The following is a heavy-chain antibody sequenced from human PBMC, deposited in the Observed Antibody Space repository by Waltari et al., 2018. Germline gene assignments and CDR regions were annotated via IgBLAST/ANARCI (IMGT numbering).Heavy chain of an antibody. V-gene: IGHV3-74*01. Sequence: EVQLVESGGGLVQPGGSLRLSCAASGFTFSSYWMHWVRQAPGKGLVWVSRINSDGSSTSYADSVKGRFTISRDNAKNTLYLQMKSLRPEDTALYYCAKDILVGADRLAPAFDLWGLGTMVIVSS. CDR3: AKDILVGADRLAPAFDL. CDR1: GFTFSSYW. D-gene: IGHD2-15*01. CDR2: INSDGSST. J-gene: IGHJ3*01.